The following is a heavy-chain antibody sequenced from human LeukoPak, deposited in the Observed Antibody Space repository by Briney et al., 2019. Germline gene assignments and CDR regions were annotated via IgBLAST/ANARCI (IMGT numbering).Heavy chain of an antibody. CDR3: ARAGNPYTGYSSSWYYYYYMDV. Sequence: PSETLSLTCTVSGGSISSYYWSCIRQPAGKGLEWIGRIYTSGSTNYNPSLKSRVTMSVDTSKNQFSLKLSSVTAADTAVYYCARAGNPYTGYSSSWYYYYYMDVWGKGTTVTVSS. CDR1: GGSISSYY. V-gene: IGHV4-4*07. CDR2: IYTSGST. D-gene: IGHD6-13*01. J-gene: IGHJ6*03.